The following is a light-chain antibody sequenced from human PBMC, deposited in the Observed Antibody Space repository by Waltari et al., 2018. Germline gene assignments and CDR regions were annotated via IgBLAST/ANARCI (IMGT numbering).Light chain of an antibody. CDR2: SND. V-gene: IGLV1-44*01. J-gene: IGLJ2*01. CDR3: SAWDDSLKTVI. Sequence: QSVLTQPPSASGTPGQRVTISCSGSSSNIGSNTVNWYQQLPGTAPKLLIYSNDQRPSGFPDRFTGSKAGTSASLAISGLQSEDEAGYYCSAWDDSLKTVIFGGGTKLTVL. CDR1: SSNIGSNT.